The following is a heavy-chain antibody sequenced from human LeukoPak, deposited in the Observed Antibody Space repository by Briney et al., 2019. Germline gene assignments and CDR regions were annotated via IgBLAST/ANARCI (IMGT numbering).Heavy chain of an antibody. CDR1: GYSFTSYW. CDR2: IYPGDSET. D-gene: IGHD5-24*01. CDR3: ARASRDGYNQNFDH. J-gene: IGHJ4*02. Sequence: GESLKISCKGSGYSFTSYWIGWVRQMPGKGLEWMGIIYPGDSETRYDPSFQGQVTISADMSTSTAYLQWSSLRASDTAMYYCARASRDGYNQNFDHWGQGTLVTVSS. V-gene: IGHV5-51*01.